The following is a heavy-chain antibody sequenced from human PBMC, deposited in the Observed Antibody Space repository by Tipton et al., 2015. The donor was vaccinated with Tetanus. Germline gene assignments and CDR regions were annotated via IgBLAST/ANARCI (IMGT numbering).Heavy chain of an antibody. CDR2: IWYDGSNK. D-gene: IGHD2-2*01. Sequence: SLRLSCAASGFTFSSYGMHWVRQAPGKGLEWVAVIWYDGSNKYYADSVKGRFTISRDNSKNTLYLQMNSLRAEDTAVYYCARGLTRYCSSTSCGEGDYWGQGTLVTVSS. CDR1: GFTFSSYG. J-gene: IGHJ4*02. CDR3: ARGLTRYCSSTSCGEGDY. V-gene: IGHV3-33*01.